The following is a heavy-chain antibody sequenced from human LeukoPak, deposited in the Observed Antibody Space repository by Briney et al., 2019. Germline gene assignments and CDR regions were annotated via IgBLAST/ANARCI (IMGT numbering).Heavy chain of an antibody. J-gene: IGHJ4*02. D-gene: IGHD3-22*01. V-gene: IGHV1-2*02. CDR2: INPNSGGT. CDR3: ARGNTYYYDSSGYPDRY. CDR1: AYTFTGYY. Sequence: ASVTVSCKASAYTFTGYYMHWVRQAPGQGLEWMGWINPNSGGTNYAQKFQGRVTMTRDTSISTAYMELSRLRSDDTAVYYCARGNTYYYDSSGYPDRYWGQGTLVTVSS.